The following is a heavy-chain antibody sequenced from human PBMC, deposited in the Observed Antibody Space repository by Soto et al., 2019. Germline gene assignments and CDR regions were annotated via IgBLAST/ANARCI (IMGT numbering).Heavy chain of an antibody. CDR3: ARGGYGEYNWFDP. CDR1: GGSISSGGYS. V-gene: IGHV4-30-2*01. D-gene: IGHD5-12*01. Sequence: SETLSLTCTVSGGSISSGGYSWSWIRQPPGKGLEWIGYIYHSGSTYYNPSLKSRVTISVDRSKNQFSLKLSSVTAADTAVYYCARGGYGEYNWFDPWGQGTLVTVSS. CDR2: IYHSGST. J-gene: IGHJ5*02.